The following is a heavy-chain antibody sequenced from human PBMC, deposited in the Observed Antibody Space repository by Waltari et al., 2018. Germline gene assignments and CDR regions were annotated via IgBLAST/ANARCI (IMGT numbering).Heavy chain of an antibody. J-gene: IGHJ4*02. CDR1: GGTFSSHA. V-gene: IGHV1-69*08. CDR3: ASVTRIAAAGGFDY. D-gene: IGHD6-13*01. CDR2: IIPIFGTA. Sequence: QVQLVQSGAGVKKPGSSVTVSCKASGGTFSSHAISWVRQAPGQGLEWMGRIIPIFGTANDAQKFQGRVTITADKSTSTAYMELSSLRSEDTAVYYCASVTRIAAAGGFDYWGQGTLVTVSS.